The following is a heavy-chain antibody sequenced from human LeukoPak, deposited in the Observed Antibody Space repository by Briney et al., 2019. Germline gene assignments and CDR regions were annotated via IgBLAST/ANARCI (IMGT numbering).Heavy chain of an antibody. Sequence: PSETLSLTCTVSGYSISSGYYWGWIRQPPGKGLEWIGSIYHSGSTYYNPSLKSRVTISVDTSKNQFSLKLSSVTAADTAVYYCARDMGSSGWYGGFDYWGQGTLVTVSS. D-gene: IGHD6-19*01. V-gene: IGHV4-38-2*02. CDR1: GYSISSGYY. CDR3: ARDMGSSGWYGGFDY. CDR2: IYHSGST. J-gene: IGHJ4*02.